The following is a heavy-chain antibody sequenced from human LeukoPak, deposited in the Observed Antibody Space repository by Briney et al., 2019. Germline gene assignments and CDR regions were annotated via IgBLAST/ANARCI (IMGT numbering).Heavy chain of an antibody. V-gene: IGHV3-7*01. Sequence: GGSLRLSCVASGFTLSTYRMNWVRQAPGKGLEWVANMRRDGNEIYYLDSVRGRFTISRDNAKNSLYLQMNSLRAEDTAVYYCARLXWXNQLAGFDSWGQGTLVTVSS. CDR3: ARLXWXNQLAGFDS. CDR2: MRRDGNEI. CDR1: GFTLSTYR. J-gene: IGHJ4*02. D-gene: IGHD2-2*01.